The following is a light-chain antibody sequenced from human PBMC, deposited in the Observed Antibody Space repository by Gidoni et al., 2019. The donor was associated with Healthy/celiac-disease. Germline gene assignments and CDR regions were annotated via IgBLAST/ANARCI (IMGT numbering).Light chain of an antibody. V-gene: IGKV3-15*01. J-gene: IGKJ1*01. Sequence: EIVMTQSPATLSVSPGERATLSCRASQSVSSNLAWYQQKPGQAPRLLIYCASTRATGIPARFSGSGSGTEFTLTISSLQSEDFAVYYCQQYNNWPSWTFXQXTKVEIK. CDR3: QQYNNWPSWT. CDR1: QSVSSN. CDR2: CAS.